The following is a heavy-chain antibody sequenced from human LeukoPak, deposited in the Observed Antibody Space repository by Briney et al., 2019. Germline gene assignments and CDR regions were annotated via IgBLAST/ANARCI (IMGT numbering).Heavy chain of an antibody. J-gene: IGHJ4*02. CDR3: TTDTSEVLWFGESFDY. CDR1: GFTVSSNY. CDR2: IKSKTDGGTT. V-gene: IGHV3-15*01. D-gene: IGHD3-10*01. Sequence: GGSLRLSCAASGFTVSSNYMSWVRQAPGKGLEWVGRIKSKTDGGTTDYAAPVKGRFTISRDDSKNTLYLQMNSLKTEDTAVYYCTTDTSEVLWFGESFDYWGQGTLVTVSS.